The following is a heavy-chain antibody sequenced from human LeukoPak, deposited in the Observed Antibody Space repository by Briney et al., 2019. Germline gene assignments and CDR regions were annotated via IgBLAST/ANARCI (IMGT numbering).Heavy chain of an antibody. CDR1: GYTLTELS. CDR2: FDPEDGET. D-gene: IGHD4-17*01. J-gene: IGHJ4*02. CDR3: ATGNGDYVRPFDY. V-gene: IGHV1-24*01. Sequence: ASVEVSCKVSGYTLTELSMHWVRQAPGKGLQWMGGFDPEDGETIYAQKFQGRVTMTEDTSTDTAYMELSSLRSEDTAVYYCATGNGDYVRPFDYWGQGTLVTVSS.